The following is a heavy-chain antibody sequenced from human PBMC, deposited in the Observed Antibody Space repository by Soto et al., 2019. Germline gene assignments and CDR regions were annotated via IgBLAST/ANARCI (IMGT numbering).Heavy chain of an antibody. V-gene: IGHV4-31*11. J-gene: IGHJ6*02. CDR2: IYYRGST. Sequence: PSETLSLTCAVSGGSISGGGYYWSWIRQHPGKGLEWIGYIYYRGSTYYNPSLKSRVTISVDTSKNQFSLKLSSVTAADTAVYYCARXNDPAAAPYYYYYGMDVWGQGTTVTVSS. CDR1: GGSISGGGYY. CDR3: ARXNDPAAAPYYYYYGMDV. D-gene: IGHD2-2*01.